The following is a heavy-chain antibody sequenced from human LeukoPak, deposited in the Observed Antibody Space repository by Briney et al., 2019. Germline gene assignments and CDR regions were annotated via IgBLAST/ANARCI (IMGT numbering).Heavy chain of an antibody. CDR2: ISSSGNTI. V-gene: IGHV3-48*03. Sequence: GGSLRLSCAASGFTFSNYAMTWVRQAPGKGLEWISYISSSGNTIYYADSVKGRFTMSRDNAKNSLYLQMNSLRAEDTAVYYCARGTSGSYPNDAFDVWGQGTMVTVSS. D-gene: IGHD1-26*01. CDR3: ARGTSGSYPNDAFDV. CDR1: GFTFSNYA. J-gene: IGHJ3*01.